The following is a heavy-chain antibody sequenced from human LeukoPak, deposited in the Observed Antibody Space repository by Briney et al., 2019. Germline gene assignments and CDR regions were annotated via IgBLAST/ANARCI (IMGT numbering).Heavy chain of an antibody. Sequence: NPSETLSLTCTVSGYSISSGYYWGWIRQPPGKGLEWIGSIYHSGSTYYNPSLKSRVTISVDTSKNQFSLKLSSVTAADTAVYYCARSPVRCTSTTCLGFYFDYWGQGTLVTVSS. J-gene: IGHJ4*02. CDR1: GYSISSGYY. D-gene: IGHD2-2*01. V-gene: IGHV4-38-2*02. CDR3: ARSPVRCTSTTCLGFYFDY. CDR2: IYHSGST.